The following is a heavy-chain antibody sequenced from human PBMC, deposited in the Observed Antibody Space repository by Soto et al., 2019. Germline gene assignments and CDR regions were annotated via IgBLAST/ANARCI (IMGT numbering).Heavy chain of an antibody. Sequence: EVQLLESGGGLVQPGGSLRLSCAASGFTFSSYAMSWVRQAPGKGLEWVSAISGRGGSTYYADAVKGRFTISRDNSKNTPYLQMNSLRADATAVYYCAKGSGSSSWVWENFDYWGQGNLVTVSS. CDR1: GFTFSSYA. J-gene: IGHJ4*02. D-gene: IGHD6-13*01. CDR3: AKGSGSSSWVWENFDY. V-gene: IGHV3-23*01. CDR2: ISGRGGST.